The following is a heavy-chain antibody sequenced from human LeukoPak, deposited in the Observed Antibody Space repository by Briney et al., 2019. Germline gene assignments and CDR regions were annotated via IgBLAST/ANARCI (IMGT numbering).Heavy chain of an antibody. Sequence: GSSVKVSCKASGGTFSSYAISWVRQAPGQGLEWMGAIIPIFGTANYAQKFQGRVTITADESTSTAYMELSSLRSEDTAVYYCARSAFGVVIIPYYYYYYGMDVWGQGTTVTVSS. CDR1: GGTFSSYA. CDR2: IIPIFGTA. D-gene: IGHD3-3*01. V-gene: IGHV1-69*01. CDR3: ARSAFGVVIIPYYYYYYGMDV. J-gene: IGHJ6*02.